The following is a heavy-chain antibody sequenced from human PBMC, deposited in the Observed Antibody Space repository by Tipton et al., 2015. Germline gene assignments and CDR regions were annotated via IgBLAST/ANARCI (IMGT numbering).Heavy chain of an antibody. CDR1: GASVRSLYYY. CDR3: SRADAGYTYGGFYYYGMDV. J-gene: IGHJ6*02. V-gene: IGHV4-39*01. Sequence: TLSLTCSVSGASVRSLYYYWSWIRQPPGKGLEWIGTIHHGGTTFYSPSHHSRVSISVDTSKNQFSLSLASVTAADTALYYCSRADAGYTYGGFYYYGMDVWGQGTTVTVSS. CDR2: IHHGGTT. D-gene: IGHD5-18*01.